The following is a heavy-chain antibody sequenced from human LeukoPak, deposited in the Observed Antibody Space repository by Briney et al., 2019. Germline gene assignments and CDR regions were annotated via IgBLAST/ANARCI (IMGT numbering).Heavy chain of an antibody. Sequence: AGGSLRLSCVVSGLTFSSYSMSWVRQAPGKGLDWVSGISASGGDTWYPDSVKGRFTISRDNSKNTLFLQMSSLRVEDTAMYYCAKDAAGPEYWGQGTLVTVSS. V-gene: IGHV3-23*01. CDR1: GLTFSSYS. D-gene: IGHD6-13*01. CDR3: AKDAAGPEY. J-gene: IGHJ4*02. CDR2: ISASGGDT.